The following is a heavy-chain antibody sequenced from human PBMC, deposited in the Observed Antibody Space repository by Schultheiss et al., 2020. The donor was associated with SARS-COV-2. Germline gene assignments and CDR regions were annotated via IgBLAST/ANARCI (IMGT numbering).Heavy chain of an antibody. J-gene: IGHJ4*02. Sequence: GGSLRLSCAASGFTFSSYSMNWVRQAPGKGLEWVSYISSSGSTIYYADSVKGRFTISRDNAKNTLYLQMNSLRAEDTAVYYCAKGGFSGPHYFDYWGQGTLVTVSS. CDR1: GFTFSSYS. CDR3: AKGGFSGPHYFDY. V-gene: IGHV3-48*04. D-gene: IGHD3-3*01. CDR2: ISSSGSTI.